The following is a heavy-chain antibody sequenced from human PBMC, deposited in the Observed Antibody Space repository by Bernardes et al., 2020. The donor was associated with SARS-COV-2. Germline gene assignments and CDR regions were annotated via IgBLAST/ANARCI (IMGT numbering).Heavy chain of an antibody. CDR3: ARAAYDAGGYYGLDY. D-gene: IGHD3-22*01. CDR2: INHSEGT. J-gene: IGHJ4*02. Sequence: SETLSLTCAVYGGFFSDYYWTWSRQSPGKGREWSAEINHSEGTNYNPSLRNRVTISVDTSKNQFSLELRSVTAADTAVDYCARAAYDAGGYYGLDYWGQGTLVTVSP. CDR1: GGFFSDYY. V-gene: IGHV4-34*01.